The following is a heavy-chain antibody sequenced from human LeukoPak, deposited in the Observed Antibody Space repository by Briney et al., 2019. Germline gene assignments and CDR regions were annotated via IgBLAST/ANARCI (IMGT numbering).Heavy chain of an antibody. Sequence: GASVKVSCKASGYTFTSYGISWVRQAPGQGLEWMGWISAYNGNTNYAQKLQGRVTMTTDTSTSTAYMELRSLRSDATAVYYCARDVTLHTRYSYYYYMDVWGKGTTVTVSS. J-gene: IGHJ6*03. V-gene: IGHV1-18*01. CDR1: GYTFTSYG. CDR3: ARDVTLHTRYSYYYYMDV. D-gene: IGHD5-24*01. CDR2: ISAYNGNT.